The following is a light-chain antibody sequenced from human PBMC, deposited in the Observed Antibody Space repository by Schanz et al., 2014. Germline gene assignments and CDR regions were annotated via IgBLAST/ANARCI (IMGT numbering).Light chain of an antibody. CDR2: EVT. CDR3: SSYTTSDTWV. J-gene: IGLJ3*02. V-gene: IGLV2-14*02. Sequence: QSALTQPASVSGSPGQSITISCTGTSSDVGSYNLVSWYQQHPAKAPKLMIYEVTRRPSGVSDRFSGSKSDNTASLTISGLQAEDEADYYCSSYTTSDTWVFGGGTKLTVL. CDR1: SSDVGSYNL.